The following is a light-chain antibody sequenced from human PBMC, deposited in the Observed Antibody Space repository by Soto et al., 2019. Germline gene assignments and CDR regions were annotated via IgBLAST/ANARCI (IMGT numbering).Light chain of an antibody. J-gene: IGLJ1*01. CDR1: SGHSSYA. Sequence: QPVLTQSPSASASLGASVKLTCTLSSGHSSYAIAWHQQRPEKGPRYLMKLNSDGSHNKGDGIPDRFSGSSSGAERYLTISSLQSEDEADYYCQTWGTGMPYVFGTGTKLTVL. CDR2: LNSDGSH. V-gene: IGLV4-69*01. CDR3: QTWGTGMPYV.